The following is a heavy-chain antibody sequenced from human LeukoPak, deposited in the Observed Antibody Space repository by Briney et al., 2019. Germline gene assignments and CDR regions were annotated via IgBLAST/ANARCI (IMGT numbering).Heavy chain of an antibody. CDR2: INPNSGGT. Sequence: ASVKVSCKASGYTFTGYYMHWVRQAPGQGLEWMGWINPNSGGTNYAQKFQGRVTITRDASISTAYMELSRLRSDDTAVYYCARGCGLERDRNDFWSGYWNNWFDPWGQGTLVTVSS. V-gene: IGHV1-2*02. CDR1: GYTFTGYY. CDR3: ARGCGLERDRNDFWSGYWNNWFDP. J-gene: IGHJ5*02. D-gene: IGHD3-3*01.